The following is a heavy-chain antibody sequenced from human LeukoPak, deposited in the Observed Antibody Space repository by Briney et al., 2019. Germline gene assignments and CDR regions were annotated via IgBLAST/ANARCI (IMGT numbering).Heavy chain of an antibody. D-gene: IGHD3-9*01. Sequence: ASVNVSCKASGGTFSSYAISWVRQAPGQGREWMGWINPNSGGTNYAQKFQGRVTVTRDTSISTAYMELSRLRSDDTAVYYCARPGGYFDWSRFIFDYWGQGTLVTVSS. J-gene: IGHJ4*02. CDR3: ARPGGYFDWSRFIFDY. CDR2: INPNSGGT. CDR1: GGTFSSYA. V-gene: IGHV1-2*02.